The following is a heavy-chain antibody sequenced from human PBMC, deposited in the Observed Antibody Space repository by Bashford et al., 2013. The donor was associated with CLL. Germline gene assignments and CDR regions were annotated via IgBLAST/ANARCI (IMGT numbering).Heavy chain of an antibody. Sequence: GGSLRLSCAASGFNFNVFAFHWVRQAPGKGLDWVALISHDGRRKHYADSVKGRFSISRDNAKNSVYLQMNSLRAEDTALYYCAKEYTTYIDYWGQGNPGHRLL. CDR3: AKEYTTYIDY. J-gene: IGHJ4*02. D-gene: IGHD1-1*01. CDR2: ISHDGRRK. CDR1: GFNFNVFA. V-gene: IGHV3-30*18.